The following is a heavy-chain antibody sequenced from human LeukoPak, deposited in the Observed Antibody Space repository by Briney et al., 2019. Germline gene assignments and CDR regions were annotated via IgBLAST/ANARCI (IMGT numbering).Heavy chain of an antibody. Sequence: PGGSLRLSYAASGFTVSNNYMSWVRQAPGKGLEWVSVIYSGTNTNYADSVKGRFTISRDNSKNTLYLQMNSLRAEDTALYYCAMATRWLNFDFWGQGTLVTVSS. V-gene: IGHV3-66*01. D-gene: IGHD5-24*01. CDR1: GFTVSNNY. J-gene: IGHJ4*02. CDR3: AMATRWLNFDF. CDR2: IYSGTNT.